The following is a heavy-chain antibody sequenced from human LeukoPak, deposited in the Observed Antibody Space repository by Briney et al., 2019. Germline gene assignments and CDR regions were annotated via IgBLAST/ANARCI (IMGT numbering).Heavy chain of an antibody. V-gene: IGHV1-69*13. CDR3: ARLELGIITGTSPSSYYYMDV. Sequence: SVKVSCKASGGTFSSYAISWVRQAPGQGLEWMGGIIPIFGTANYAQKFQGRVTITADESTSTAYMELSSLRSDDTAVYYCARLELGIITGTSPSSYYYMDVWGKGTTVTVSS. CDR2: IIPIFGTA. J-gene: IGHJ6*03. CDR1: GGTFSSYA. D-gene: IGHD1-7*01.